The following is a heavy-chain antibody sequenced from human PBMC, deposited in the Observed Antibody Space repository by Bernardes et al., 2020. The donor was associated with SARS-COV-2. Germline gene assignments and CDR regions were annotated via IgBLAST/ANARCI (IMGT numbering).Heavy chain of an antibody. CDR2: IYTSGST. V-gene: IGHV4-61*02. Sequence: SETLSLTCTVSGGSISSGSYYWSWIRQPAGKGLEWIGRIYTSGSTNYNPSLKSRVTISVDTSKNQFSLKLSSVTAADTAVYYCARGRDLYCGGDCAPFDYWGQGTLVTVSS. D-gene: IGHD2-21*02. CDR1: GGSISSGSYY. J-gene: IGHJ4*02. CDR3: ARGRDLYCGGDCAPFDY.